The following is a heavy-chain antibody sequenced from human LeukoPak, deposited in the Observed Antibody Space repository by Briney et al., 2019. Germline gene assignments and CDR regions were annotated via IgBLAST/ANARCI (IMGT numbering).Heavy chain of an antibody. CDR1: GGSFSGYY. D-gene: IGHD2-15*01. CDR2: INHSGST. J-gene: IGHJ4*02. CDR3: ARRRGKRYCSGGSCYGYYFDY. Sequence: SETLSLTCAVYGGSFSGYYWSWIRQPPGKGLEWIGEINHSGSTNYNPSLKSRVTISVDTSKNQLSLKLSSVTAADTAVYYCARRRGKRYCSGGSCYGYYFDYWGQGTLVTVSS. V-gene: IGHV4-34*01.